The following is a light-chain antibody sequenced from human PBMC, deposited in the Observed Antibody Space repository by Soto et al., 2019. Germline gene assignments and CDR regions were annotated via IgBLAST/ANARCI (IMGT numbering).Light chain of an antibody. V-gene: IGLV1-44*01. Sequence: QTVVSQPPSASGTPGQRVTISCSGSSSNIGSNTVNWYQQLPRTAPKLLIYSNNERPSGVPDRFPGSKSGTSASLAISGLQSEDEADYYCAAWDDSLHGPVFGGGTKLTVL. J-gene: IGLJ2*01. CDR1: SSNIGSNT. CDR3: AAWDDSLHGPV. CDR2: SNN.